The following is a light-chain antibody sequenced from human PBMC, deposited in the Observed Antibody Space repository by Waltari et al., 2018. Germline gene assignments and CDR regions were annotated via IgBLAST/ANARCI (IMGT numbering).Light chain of an antibody. J-gene: IGKJ4*01. CDR1: QGISND. Sequence: DIQMTQSPSSLSASVGDRVTITCRASQGISNDLAWYQQKPGETPKLLIYEASSLQGGIPSRFSGSGSGTDFTLTISTLQLEDFASYYCQQYASIPLSFGGGTEVEIK. CDR2: EAS. V-gene: IGKV1-27*01. CDR3: QQYASIPLS.